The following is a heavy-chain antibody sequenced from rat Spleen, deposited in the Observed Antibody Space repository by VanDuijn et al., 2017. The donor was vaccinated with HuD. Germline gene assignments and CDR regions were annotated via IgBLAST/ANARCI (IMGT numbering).Heavy chain of an antibody. V-gene: IGHV5-31*01. D-gene: IGHD4-2*01. J-gene: IGHJ2*01. CDR1: GFTFNNYW. CDR2: ITNTGGST. CDR3: TRENWKPDY. Sequence: EVQLVESGGGLVQPGRSLKLSCVASGFTFNNYWMTWIRQAPGKGLEWVASITNTGGSTYYPDSMKGRFTISRDNAESTLYLQMNSLRSEDTGTYYCTRENWKPDYWGQGVMVTVSS.